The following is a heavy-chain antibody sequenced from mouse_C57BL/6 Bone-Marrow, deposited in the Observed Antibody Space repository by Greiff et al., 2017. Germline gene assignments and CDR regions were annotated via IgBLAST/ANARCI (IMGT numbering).Heavy chain of an antibody. Sequence: QVQLQQPGAELVRPGSSVKLSCKASGYTFTSYWMHWVKQRPIQGLEWIGNIDPSDSETHYNHKFKDKATLTVDKSSSTAYMQLSSLTSEDSAVYYCARRYGSSYWYFDVWGTGTTVTVSS. CDR1: GYTFTSYW. CDR2: IDPSDSET. J-gene: IGHJ1*03. D-gene: IGHD1-1*01. V-gene: IGHV1-52*01. CDR3: ARRYGSSYWYFDV.